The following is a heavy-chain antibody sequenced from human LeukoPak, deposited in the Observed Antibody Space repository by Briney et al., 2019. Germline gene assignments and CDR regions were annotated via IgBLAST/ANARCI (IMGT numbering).Heavy chain of an antibody. J-gene: IGHJ3*02. CDR3: VRRWIAANTFDI. CDR2: IKHDGSEK. Sequence: GGSLRLSCAASGFTFSSYWMSWVRQAPGKGLEWVASIKHDGSEKYYVGSVRGRFTISRDNAKNSLYVKMNSLRGEDTAVYYCVRRWIAANTFDIWGQGTMVTVSS. CDR1: GFTFSSYW. D-gene: IGHD2-15*01. V-gene: IGHV3-7*01.